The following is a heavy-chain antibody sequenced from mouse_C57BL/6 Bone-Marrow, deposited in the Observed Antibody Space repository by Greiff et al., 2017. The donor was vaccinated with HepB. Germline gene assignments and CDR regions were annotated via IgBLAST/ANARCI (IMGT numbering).Heavy chain of an antibody. D-gene: IGHD1-1*01. CDR2: IDPENGDT. CDR3: TTPYYGSSSAWFAY. J-gene: IGHJ3*01. Sequence: EVQLKESGAELVRPGASVKLSCTASGFNIKDDYMHWVKQRPEQGLEWIGWIDPENGDTEYASKFQGKATITEDTSSNTAYLQLSSLTSEDTAVYYCTTPYYGSSSAWFAYWGQGTLVTVSA. V-gene: IGHV14-4*01. CDR1: GFNIKDDY.